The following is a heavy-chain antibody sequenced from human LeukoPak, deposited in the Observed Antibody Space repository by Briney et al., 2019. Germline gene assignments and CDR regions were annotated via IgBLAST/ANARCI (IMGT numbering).Heavy chain of an antibody. CDR1: GFTFSSYS. V-gene: IGHV3-48*01. Sequence: GGSLRLSCAASGFTFSSYSMNWVRQAPGKGLEWVSYISSSSSTIYYADSVKGRFTISRDNAKNSLYLQMNSLRAEDTAVYYCARESNAIAVAGRFDYWGRGTLVTVSS. CDR3: ARESNAIAVAGRFDY. D-gene: IGHD6-19*01. CDR2: ISSSSSTI. J-gene: IGHJ4*02.